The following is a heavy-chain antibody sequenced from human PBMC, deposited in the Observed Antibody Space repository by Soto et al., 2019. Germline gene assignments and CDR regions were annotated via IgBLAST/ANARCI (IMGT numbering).Heavy chain of an antibody. CDR2: IDPSDSYT. J-gene: IGHJ6*02. D-gene: IGHD2-2*01. CDR1: GYSFTRYW. Sequence: GESLKISCKASGYSFTRYWIGWVRQMPGKGQDWMGRIDPSDSYTNYSPSFQGHVTISADKSISTAYLQWSSLKASDTAMYYCARHLLGYCSSTSCYDYYYYGMDVWGQGTTVTVSS. V-gene: IGHV5-10-1*01. CDR3: ARHLLGYCSSTSCYDYYYYGMDV.